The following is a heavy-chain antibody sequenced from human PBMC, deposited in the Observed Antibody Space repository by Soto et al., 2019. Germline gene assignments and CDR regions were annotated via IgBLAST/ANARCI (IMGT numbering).Heavy chain of an antibody. CDR1: GFTFSSYG. CDR3: AKDKVPVVVTALFDY. Sequence: QVQLVESGGGVVQPGRSLRLSCAASGFTFSSYGMHWVRQAPGKGLEWVAVISYDGSNKYYADSVKGRFTVSRDKSKNTLYLQVNSLRAEDTAVYYCAKDKVPVVVTALFDYWGQGTLVTVSS. D-gene: IGHD2-21*02. V-gene: IGHV3-30*18. J-gene: IGHJ4*02. CDR2: ISYDGSNK.